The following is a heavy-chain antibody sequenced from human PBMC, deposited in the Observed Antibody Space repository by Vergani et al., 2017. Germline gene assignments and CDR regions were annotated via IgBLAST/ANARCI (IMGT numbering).Heavy chain of an antibody. CDR1: GFTFSSYG. V-gene: IGHV3-30*18. CDR2: ISYDGSNK. J-gene: IGHJ6*02. D-gene: IGHD2-2*01. CDR3: AKDIVVVPAAPLDYYYYYGMDV. Sequence: QVQLVESGGGVVQPGRSLRLSCAASGFTFSSYGMHWVRQAPGKGLEWVAVISYDGSNKYYADSVQGRFTISRDNSKNTLYLQMNSLRAEDTAVYYCAKDIVVVPAAPLDYYYYYGMDVWGQGTTVTVSS.